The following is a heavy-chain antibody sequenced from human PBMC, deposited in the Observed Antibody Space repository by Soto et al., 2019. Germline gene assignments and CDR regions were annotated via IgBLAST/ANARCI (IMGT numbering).Heavy chain of an antibody. J-gene: IGHJ4*02. V-gene: IGHV4-34*01. CDR1: GGSFSGYI. Sequence: LSLTCDVYGGSFSGYIWTWIRQTPGKGLQWIGQINHSGSANYNPSLRSRVTISVHTSNSQFSLELSSVTAADTAVYYCARGLISGSHYSGGWYYFDSWGQGTQVTVSS. CDR2: INHSGSA. D-gene: IGHD1-26*01. CDR3: ARGLISGSHYSGGWYYFDS.